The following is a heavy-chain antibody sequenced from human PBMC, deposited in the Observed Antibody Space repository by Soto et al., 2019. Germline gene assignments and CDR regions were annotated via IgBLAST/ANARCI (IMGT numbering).Heavy chain of an antibody. CDR3: NRGSEYDFWSGYL. V-gene: IGHV1-69*06. CDR2: IVPMFGTS. D-gene: IGHD3-3*01. Sequence: QERLVQSGAEVRKPGSSVKVSCKVTGGTSTRYAINWVRQAPGQGLEWMGGIVPMFGTSKYAQKFQGRVTITAGRSTNIAYMELRSLRSEDTAVYYCNRGSEYDFWSGYLWGQGTLVSVSS. J-gene: IGHJ4*02. CDR1: GGTSTRYA.